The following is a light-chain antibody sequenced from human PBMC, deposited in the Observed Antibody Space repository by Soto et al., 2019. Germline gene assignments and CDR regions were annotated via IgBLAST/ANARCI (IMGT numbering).Light chain of an antibody. CDR2: GAS. CDR3: QQYGSSPLLT. CDR1: QSVSSSY. Sequence: EIVLTQSPGTLSLSPGERATLSCRASQSVSSSYLAWYQQKPGQAPRLRIYGASSSATGIPDRFSGSGSGTDYTLTISRLEPEDFAVYYCQQYGSSPLLTFGGGTKVEIK. J-gene: IGKJ4*01. V-gene: IGKV3-20*01.